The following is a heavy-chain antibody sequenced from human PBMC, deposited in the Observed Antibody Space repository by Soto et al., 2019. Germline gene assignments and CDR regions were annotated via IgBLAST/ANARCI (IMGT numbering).Heavy chain of an antibody. Sequence: EVQVVESGGKVVKVGESLRLSCVASGLSFSNAYMSWFRRAPGKGLEWVGRIKTKTDGGTTDFAAPVKGRFSISRDDSKEMVYLQMNSLKTEETAMYYCTTDRPARLRGQRVWGQGSLGTVSS. CDR1: GLSFSNAY. D-gene: IGHD4-17*01. CDR3: TTDRPARLRGQRV. CDR2: IKTKTDGGTT. V-gene: IGHV3-15*01. J-gene: IGHJ4*02.